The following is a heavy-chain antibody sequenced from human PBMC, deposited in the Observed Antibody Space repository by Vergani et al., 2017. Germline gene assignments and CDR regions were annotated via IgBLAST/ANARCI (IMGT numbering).Heavy chain of an antibody. CDR3: ARESYQLLSISAFDI. CDR2: IYYSGST. Sequence: QVQLQESGLGLVKPSETLSLTCTVSGGSISSYYWSWIRQPPGKGLEWIGYIYYSGSTNYNPSLKSRVTISVDTSKNQFSLKLSSVTAADTAVYYCARESYQLLSISAFDIWGQGTMVTVSS. D-gene: IGHD2-2*01. CDR1: GGSISSYY. J-gene: IGHJ3*02. V-gene: IGHV4-59*01.